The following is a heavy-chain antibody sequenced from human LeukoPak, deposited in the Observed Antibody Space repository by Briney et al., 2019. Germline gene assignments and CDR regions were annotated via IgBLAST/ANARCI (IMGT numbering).Heavy chain of an antibody. CDR2: IYDSGST. Sequence: SETLSLTCTVFGYSISSGYYWSWIRQPPGKGLEWIGYIYDSGSTNYNPSLKSRVTILVDTSKNQFSLKLSSVTAADTAVYYCARLHTGSGWYYYYYYMDVWGKGTTVTISS. D-gene: IGHD6-19*01. CDR3: ARLHTGSGWYYYYYYMDV. V-gene: IGHV4-61*01. CDR1: GYSISSGYY. J-gene: IGHJ6*03.